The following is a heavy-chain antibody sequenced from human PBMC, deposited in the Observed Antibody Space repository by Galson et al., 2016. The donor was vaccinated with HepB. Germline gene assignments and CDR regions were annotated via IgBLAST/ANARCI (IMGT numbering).Heavy chain of an antibody. V-gene: IGHV4-39*07. CDR1: GGSISDYYYY. D-gene: IGHD4-17*01. CDR2: IYNSGST. CDR3: ASRPPTDRSYIPYFDY. J-gene: IGHJ4*02. Sequence: ETLSLTCTVSGGSISDYYYYWGWIRQPPGKGLEWIGSIYNSGSTYFNPSLKSRVTISLDTAKSQFSLKLSSVSAADTAVFFCASRPPTDRSYIPYFDYWGQGILVTVAS.